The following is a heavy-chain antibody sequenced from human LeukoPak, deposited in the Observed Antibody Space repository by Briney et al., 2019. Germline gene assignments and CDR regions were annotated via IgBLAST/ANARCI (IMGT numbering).Heavy chain of an antibody. CDR1: GGSFSGYY. D-gene: IGHD4-17*01. V-gene: IGHV4-34*01. CDR3: ASGYGSLDY. Sequence: SETLSLTCAVYGGSFSGYYWSWLRQPPGRGLEWVGEINHSGNTNYNPSLKSRVTIAVDSFKNQFSLKLSSVTAADTAVYYCASGYGSLDYWGQGTLVTVPS. CDR2: INHSGNT. J-gene: IGHJ4*02.